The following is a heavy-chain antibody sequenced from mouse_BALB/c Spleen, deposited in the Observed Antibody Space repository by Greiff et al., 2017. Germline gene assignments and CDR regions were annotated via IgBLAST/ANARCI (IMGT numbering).Heavy chain of an antibody. Sequence: EVQLQQSGPELVKPGASVKISCKASGYTFTDYNMHWVKQSHGKSLEWIGYIYPYNGGTGYNQKFKSKATLTVDNSSSTAYMELRSLTSEDSAVYYCARRGTFYWYFDVWGAGTTVTVSS. CDR2: IYPYNGGT. CDR3: ARRGTFYWYFDV. V-gene: IGHV1S29*02. CDR1: GYTFTDYN. D-gene: IGHD3-3*01. J-gene: IGHJ1*01.